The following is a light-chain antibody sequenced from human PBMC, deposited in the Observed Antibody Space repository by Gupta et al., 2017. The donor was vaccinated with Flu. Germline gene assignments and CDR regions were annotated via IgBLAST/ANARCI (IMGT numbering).Light chain of an antibody. J-gene: IGKJ1*01. V-gene: IGKV3-20*01. CDR3: HQYGTSLPWT. CDR1: QSVSSTY. CDR2: GAS. Sequence: SATLSCGASQSVSSTYLAWYQQKPGQAPRILMYGASTRATGVPDRFSGSGSGTDFTLTISRLEPEDFAVYYCHQYGTSLPWTSGQGTKVEI.